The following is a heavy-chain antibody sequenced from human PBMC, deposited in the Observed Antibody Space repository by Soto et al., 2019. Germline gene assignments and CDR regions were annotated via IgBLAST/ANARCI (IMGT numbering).Heavy chain of an antibody. CDR1: GYTFTSYY. V-gene: IGHV1-46*01. D-gene: IGHD3-3*01. Sequence: ASVKVSCKASGYTFTSYYMHWVRQAPGQGLEWMGIINPSGGSTSYAQKFQGRVTMTRDTSTSTVYMELSSLRSEDTAVYYCARARCIHLEWLFCRGFSGYYGMDVWGQGTTVTVSS. J-gene: IGHJ6*02. CDR3: ARARCIHLEWLFCRGFSGYYGMDV. CDR2: INPSGGST.